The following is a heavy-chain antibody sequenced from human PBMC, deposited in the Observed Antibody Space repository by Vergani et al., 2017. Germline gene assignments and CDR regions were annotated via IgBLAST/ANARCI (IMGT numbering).Heavy chain of an antibody. D-gene: IGHD6-13*01. V-gene: IGHV4-31*03. J-gene: IGHJ4*02. CDR1: GGSISSGGYY. CDR2: INHSGST. CDR3: ARTHRYSRMYYFDY. Sequence: QVQLQESGPGLVKPSQTLSLTCTVSGGSISSGGYYWSWIRQHPGKGLEWIGEINHSGSTNYNPSLKSRVTISVDTSKNQFSLKLSSVTAADTAVYYCARTHRYSRMYYFDYWGQGTLVTVSS.